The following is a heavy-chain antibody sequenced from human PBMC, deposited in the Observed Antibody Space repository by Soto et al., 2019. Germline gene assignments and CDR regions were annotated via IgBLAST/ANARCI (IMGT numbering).Heavy chain of an antibody. Sequence: GESLKISCAASGFTFSSYAMHWVRQAPGKGLEWVAVISYDGSNKYYADSVKGRFTISRDNSKNTLYLQMNSLRAEDTAVYYCARGPWLVPPPEDVWGQGTTVTVSS. D-gene: IGHD6-19*01. J-gene: IGHJ6*02. V-gene: IGHV3-30-3*01. CDR1: GFTFSSYA. CDR3: ARGPWLVPPPEDV. CDR2: ISYDGSNK.